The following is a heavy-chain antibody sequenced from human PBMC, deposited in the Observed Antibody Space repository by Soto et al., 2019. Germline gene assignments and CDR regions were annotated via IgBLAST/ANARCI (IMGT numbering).Heavy chain of an antibody. CDR1: GFTFSSYA. D-gene: IGHD2-2*01. CDR2: ISGSGGST. J-gene: IGHJ6*02. Sequence: GGSLRLSCAASGFTFSSYAMSWVRQAPGKGLEWVSAISGSGGSTYYADSVKGRFTISRDNSKNTLYLQMNSLRAEDTAVYYCAKDEVVVPAAFYYGMDVWGQGTTVTVSS. V-gene: IGHV3-23*01. CDR3: AKDEVVVPAAFYYGMDV.